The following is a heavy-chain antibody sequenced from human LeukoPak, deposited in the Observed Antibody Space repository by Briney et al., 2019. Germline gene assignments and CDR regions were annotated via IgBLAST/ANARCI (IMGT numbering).Heavy chain of an antibody. V-gene: IGHV4-4*02. D-gene: IGHD4-23*01. J-gene: IGHJ4*02. CDR1: GGSISSGNW. CDR2: IYRSGST. Sequence: PSGTLFLTCAVSGGSISSGNWWSWVRQPPDKGLEWIGEIYRSGSTNYSPSLKSRVTISVDNSKNQFSLNLNSVTAADTAVYYCARHDKNGGNKDFDSWGQGALVTVSS. CDR3: ARHDKNGGNKDFDS.